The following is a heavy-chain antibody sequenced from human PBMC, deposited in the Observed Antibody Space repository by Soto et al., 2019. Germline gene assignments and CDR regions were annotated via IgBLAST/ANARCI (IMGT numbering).Heavy chain of an antibody. Sequence: ASVKVSCKASGGTFSSYAISWVRQAPGQGLEWMGGIIPIFGIANYAQKFQGRVTITADKSTSTAYMELSSLRSEDTAVYYCARDRPREVVGATLGWFDPWGQGTLVTVSS. CDR3: ARDRPREVVGATLGWFDP. CDR2: IIPIFGIA. J-gene: IGHJ5*02. CDR1: GGTFSSYA. V-gene: IGHV1-69*10. D-gene: IGHD1-26*01.